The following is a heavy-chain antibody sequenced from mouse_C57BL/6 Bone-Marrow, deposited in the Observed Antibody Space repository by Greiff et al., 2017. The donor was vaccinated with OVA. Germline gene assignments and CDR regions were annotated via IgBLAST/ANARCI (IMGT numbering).Heavy chain of an antibody. Sequence: VQLQQSGAELVRPGTSVKVSCKASGYAFTNYLIEWVKQRPGQGLEWIGVINPGSGGTNYNEKFKGKATLTADKSSSTAYMQLSSLTSEDSAVYFCAKKGGPYYGNYDAMDYWGQGTSVTVSS. CDR3: AKKGGPYYGNYDAMDY. D-gene: IGHD2-10*01. V-gene: IGHV1-54*01. J-gene: IGHJ4*01. CDR2: INPGSGGT. CDR1: GYAFTNYL.